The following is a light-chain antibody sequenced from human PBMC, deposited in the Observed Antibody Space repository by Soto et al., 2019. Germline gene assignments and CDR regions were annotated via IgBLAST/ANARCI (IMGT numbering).Light chain of an antibody. CDR3: HQRNT. CDR1: QSVNSSY. J-gene: IGKJ5*01. CDR2: GAS. Sequence: EIVLTQSPGALSLSPGERATLSCRASQSVNSSYLAWYQQKPGQAPRLLIYGASSRATGIPDRFSGSGSGTDFTLTISSVEPEDFAVFYCHQRNTFGQGTRLEIK. V-gene: IGKV3D-20*02.